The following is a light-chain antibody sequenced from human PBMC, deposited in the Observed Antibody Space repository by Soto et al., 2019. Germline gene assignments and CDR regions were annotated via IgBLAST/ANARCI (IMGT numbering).Light chain of an antibody. Sequence: EIVLTQSPATLSLSPGERATLSCRASHSVSSYLAWYQQKPGKAPRLLIYDASNRAAGIPARFSGSGSETDFTLTISNLEPEDFAVYYYQQRYAWPPITFGQGTRLEIK. CDR1: HSVSSY. V-gene: IGKV3-11*01. CDR3: QQRYAWPPIT. CDR2: DAS. J-gene: IGKJ5*01.